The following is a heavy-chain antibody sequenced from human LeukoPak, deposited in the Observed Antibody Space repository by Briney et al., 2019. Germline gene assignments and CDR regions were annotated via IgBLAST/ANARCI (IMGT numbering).Heavy chain of an antibody. CDR3: ARSAVLLWFGDYIGY. J-gene: IGHJ4*02. D-gene: IGHD3-10*01. CDR1: GYTFTSYA. Sequence: GASVKVSCKASGYTFTSYAMNWVRQAPGQGLEWMGWINTNTGNPTYAQGFTGRFVFSLDTSVSTTYLQISSLKAEDTAVYYCARSAVLLWFGDYIGYWGQGTLVTVSS. CDR2: INTNTGNP. V-gene: IGHV7-4-1*02.